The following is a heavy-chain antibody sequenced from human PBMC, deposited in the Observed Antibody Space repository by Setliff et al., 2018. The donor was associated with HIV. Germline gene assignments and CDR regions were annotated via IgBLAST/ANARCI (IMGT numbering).Heavy chain of an antibody. J-gene: IGHJ4*02. Sequence: GASVKVSCKASGYTFIHYDVSWVRRAPGQGLEWMGWINVNNGNTNSAQKFQDRITITTDESTSSVFVELSNLRPDDTAIYYCAQDRAEADVGGGVRGPTYFCDYWGQGTLVTVSS. CDR3: AQDRAEADVGGGVRGPTYFCDY. CDR1: GYTFIHYD. CDR2: INVNNGNT. V-gene: IGHV1-18*01. D-gene: IGHD3-16*01.